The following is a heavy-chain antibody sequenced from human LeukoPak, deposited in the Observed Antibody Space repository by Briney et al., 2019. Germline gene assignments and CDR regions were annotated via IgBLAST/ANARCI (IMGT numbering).Heavy chain of an antibody. CDR1: GYHFANYW. J-gene: IGHJ4*02. V-gene: IGHV5-51*01. Sequence: GGSLEISCKGSGYHFANYWIGWVRPMPEKGLEWMGIISPGDSNITYSPSFQGQVTISADKSISTAYLQWSSLKASHTAIYYCASRRGSSSLDYWGEGTLVAVSS. CDR3: ASRRGSSSLDY. CDR2: ISPGDSNI. D-gene: IGHD6-6*01.